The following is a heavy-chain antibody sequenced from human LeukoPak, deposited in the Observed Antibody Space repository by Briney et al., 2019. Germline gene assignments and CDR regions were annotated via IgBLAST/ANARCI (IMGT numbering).Heavy chain of an antibody. Sequence: GGSLRLSCAASGFTFSSYWMHWVRQAPGKGLVWVSRINSDGSSTSYADSVKGRFTISRDNAKNTLYLQMNSLRAEDTAVYYCARATRYCSGGSCVYYFDYWGQETLVTVSS. CDR2: INSDGSST. D-gene: IGHD2-15*01. V-gene: IGHV3-74*01. CDR1: GFTFSSYW. CDR3: ARATRYCSGGSCVYYFDY. J-gene: IGHJ4*02.